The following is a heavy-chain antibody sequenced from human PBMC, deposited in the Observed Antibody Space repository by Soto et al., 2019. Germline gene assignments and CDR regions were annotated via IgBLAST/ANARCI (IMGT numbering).Heavy chain of an antibody. V-gene: IGHV3-72*01. J-gene: IGHJ4*02. CDR2: TKNKDNNYIT. D-gene: IGHD3-3*01. CDR1: GFTFTDHY. Sequence: EVQLVESGGGLVQPGGSLRLSCAASGFTFTDHYMDWVRQAPGKGLEWVGRTKNKDNNYITEYAASVNGRIIVSRDNPKNLLYLQMNSLKTADTAVYYVVVWLYGAGYWGQGTLVTVSS. CDR3: VVWLYGAGY.